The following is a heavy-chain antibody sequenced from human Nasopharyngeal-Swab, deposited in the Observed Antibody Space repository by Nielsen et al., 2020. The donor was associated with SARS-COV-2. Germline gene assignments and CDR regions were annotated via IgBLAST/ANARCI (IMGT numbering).Heavy chain of an antibody. D-gene: IGHD3-3*01. CDR3: ASEGSGVFGVVIYAFDI. CDR2: INPTDGST. CDR1: GYTFTSYY. V-gene: IGHV1-46*01. J-gene: IGHJ3*02. Sequence: ASVKVSCKASGYTFTSYYLHWVRQAPGQGLEWMGIINPTDGSTSYAQKFEGRVTMTRVTSTSTMYMDLNSLRSEDTAVYYCASEGSGVFGVVIYAFDICGPGTLVTVSS.